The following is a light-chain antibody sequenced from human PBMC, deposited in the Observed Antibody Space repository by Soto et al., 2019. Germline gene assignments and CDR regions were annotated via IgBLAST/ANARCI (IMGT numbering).Light chain of an antibody. CDR2: YDS. Sequence: SSELTQPPSVSVAPGKTARITCGGNKIGSKSVHWYQQKPGQAPVLVIYYDSDRPSGIPERFSGSNSGNTATLTISRVEAGDEADYYCQVWDSSSDHLVFGGGTKVTVL. CDR3: QVWDSSSDHLV. J-gene: IGLJ2*01. V-gene: IGLV3-21*04. CDR1: KIGSKS.